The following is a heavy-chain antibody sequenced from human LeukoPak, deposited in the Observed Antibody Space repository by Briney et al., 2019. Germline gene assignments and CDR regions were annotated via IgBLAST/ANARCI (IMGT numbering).Heavy chain of an antibody. V-gene: IGHV1-69*01. CDR1: AGTFSSYA. CDR3: AREGDCSSTSCPPYNWFDP. D-gene: IGHD2-2*01. J-gene: IGHJ5*02. Sequence: SVKVSCKASAGTFSSYAISWVRQAPGQGLEWMGGIIPIFGTANYAQKFQGRVTITADESTSTAYMELSSLRSEDTAVYYCAREGDCSSTSCPPYNWFDPWGQGTLVTVSS. CDR2: IIPIFGTA.